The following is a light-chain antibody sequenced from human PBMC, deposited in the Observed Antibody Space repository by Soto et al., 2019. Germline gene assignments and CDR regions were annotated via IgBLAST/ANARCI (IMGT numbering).Light chain of an antibody. J-gene: IGKJ1*01. CDR2: DAS. CDR1: QSVSTF. CDR3: QQGTDWPPGT. Sequence: EIVLTPSPATLSLSPGERATLSCRASQSVSTFLAWYQHTPGQAPRLLIYDASNRATGIPGRFRGSGSGTDFTLTISSLEPEDFALYYCQQGTDWPPGTFGQGTKGDIK. V-gene: IGKV3-11*01.